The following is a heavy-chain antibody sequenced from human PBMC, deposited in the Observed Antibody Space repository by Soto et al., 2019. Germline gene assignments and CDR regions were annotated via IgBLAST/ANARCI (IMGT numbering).Heavy chain of an antibody. CDR1: GFTFSSYS. J-gene: IGHJ4*02. CDR3: AIYSPCIAVAGTFDY. D-gene: IGHD6-19*01. Sequence: HPGGSLRLSCAASGFTFSSYSMNWVRQAPGKGLEWVSYISSSSSTIYYADSVKGRFTISRDNAKNSLYLQMNSLRDEDTAVYYCAIYSPCIAVAGTFDYWGQGTLVTVSS. V-gene: IGHV3-48*02. CDR2: ISSSSSTI.